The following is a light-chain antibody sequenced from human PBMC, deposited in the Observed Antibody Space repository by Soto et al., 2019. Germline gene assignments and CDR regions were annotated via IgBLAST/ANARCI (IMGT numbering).Light chain of an antibody. J-gene: IGKJ1*01. CDR1: QSTTSW. Sequence: DIQITQSPSTLSASVGDRVTITCRASQSTTSWLAWYQQKPGKAPKLLIYDAYNLESGVPSRFSGSGSGTEFTLTISSLQPDDFATYYCQQYNSYPLTFGQGTKVDIK. CDR3: QQYNSYPLT. CDR2: DAY. V-gene: IGKV1-5*01.